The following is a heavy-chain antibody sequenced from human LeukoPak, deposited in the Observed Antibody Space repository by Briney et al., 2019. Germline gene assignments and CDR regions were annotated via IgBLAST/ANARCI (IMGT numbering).Heavy chain of an antibody. Sequence: PSETLSLTCTVSGGSIGSYYWSWIRQPPGKGLEYIGYIYYSGSTNYSPSLKSRVTISVDTSNHQFSLKLSSVTAADTAVYYCARLDTIFGVAKGFDYWGQGTLVTVSS. CDR1: GGSIGSYY. CDR3: ARLDTIFGVAKGFDY. D-gene: IGHD3-3*01. CDR2: IYYSGST. J-gene: IGHJ4*02. V-gene: IGHV4-59*01.